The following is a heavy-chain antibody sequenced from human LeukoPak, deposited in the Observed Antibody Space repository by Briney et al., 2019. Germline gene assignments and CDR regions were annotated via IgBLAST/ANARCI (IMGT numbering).Heavy chain of an antibody. J-gene: IGHJ4*02. V-gene: IGHV3-7*01. CDR2: IKQDGSEK. Sequence: PGGSLRLSCAASGFTFSIYWMTWVRQAPGKGLEWVANIKQDGSEKYYVDSVKGRFTISRDNAKNSLYLQMNSLRAEDTAVYYCARGSPYFYGTDLDYWGQGTPVTVSS. CDR1: GFTFSIYW. D-gene: IGHD3-10*01. CDR3: ARGSPYFYGTDLDY.